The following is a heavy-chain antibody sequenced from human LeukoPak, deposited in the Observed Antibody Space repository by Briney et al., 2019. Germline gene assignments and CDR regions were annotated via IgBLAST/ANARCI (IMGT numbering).Heavy chain of an antibody. Sequence: ASVKVSCKASGYTFTGYYMHWVRQAPGQGLEWMGWINPNSGGTNSAQKFQGRVTMTRDTSISTAYMELSRLGSDDTAVYYCARVGVAVAGIHYWGQGTLVTVSS. CDR2: INPNSGGT. J-gene: IGHJ4*02. CDR3: ARVGVAVAGIHY. V-gene: IGHV1-2*02. D-gene: IGHD6-19*01. CDR1: GYTFTGYY.